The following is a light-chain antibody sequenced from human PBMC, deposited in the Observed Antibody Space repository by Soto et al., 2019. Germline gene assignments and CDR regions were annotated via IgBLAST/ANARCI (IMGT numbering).Light chain of an antibody. CDR2: GSS. V-gene: IGLV1-40*01. CDR3: QSYDSSLSGYV. CDR1: SSNIGAGYD. Sequence: QSVLTQPPSVSGAPGQRVTISCTGSSSNIGAGYDVHWYQQLPGTAPKLLIYGSSNRPSGVPDRFSGSKSGTSASLAITGVQAEDEADYYCQSYDSSLSGYVFGTGTKVTVL. J-gene: IGLJ1*01.